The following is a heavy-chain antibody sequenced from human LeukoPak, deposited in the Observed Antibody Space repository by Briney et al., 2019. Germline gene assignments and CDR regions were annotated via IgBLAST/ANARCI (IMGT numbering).Heavy chain of an antibody. Sequence: PGGSLRLSCAASGFTVSSNYMSWVRQAPGKGLEWVSVIYSGGSTYYADSVKGRFTISRDNSKNTLYLQMNSLRAEDTAVYHCATPRSGYSYGYSGGLDYWGQGTLVTVSS. CDR1: GFTVSSNY. CDR3: ATPRSGYSYGYSGGLDY. D-gene: IGHD5-18*01. J-gene: IGHJ4*02. CDR2: IYSGGST. V-gene: IGHV3-53*01.